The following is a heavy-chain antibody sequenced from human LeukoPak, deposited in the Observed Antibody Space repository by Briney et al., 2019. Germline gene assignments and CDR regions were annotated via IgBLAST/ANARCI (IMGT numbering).Heavy chain of an antibody. J-gene: IGHJ2*01. CDR1: DSPSAVV. D-gene: IGHD3-22*01. CDR3: ARDRKARVYSSGCWGVYTAMVH. Sequence: PETLSPTPALSSDSPSAVVVTTVRQPAGKGLEWIGRMYVSGSTNYNPSLKSRVTMSVDTSKNQFTLKMTSVTAADTAYYYCARDRKARVYSSGCWGVYTAMVHWGRGTLVTVSS. CDR2: MYVSGST. V-gene: IGHV4-4*07.